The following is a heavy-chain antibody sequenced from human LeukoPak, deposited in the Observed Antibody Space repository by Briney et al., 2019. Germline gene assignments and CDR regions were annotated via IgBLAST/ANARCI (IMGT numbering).Heavy chain of an antibody. CDR3: ARPMVRGVNWFDP. CDR2: INTDGSST. D-gene: IGHD3-10*01. Sequence: GGSLRLSCAASGFTFSSYWMHWVRQAPGKGLVWVSRINTDGSSTSYADSVKGRFTISRDNAKNTLYLQMNSLRAEDTAVYYCARPMVRGVNWFDPWGQGTLVTVSS. CDR1: GFTFSSYW. V-gene: IGHV3-74*01. J-gene: IGHJ5*02.